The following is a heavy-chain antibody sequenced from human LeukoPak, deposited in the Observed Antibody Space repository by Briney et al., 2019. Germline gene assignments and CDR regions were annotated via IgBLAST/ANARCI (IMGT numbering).Heavy chain of an antibody. Sequence: SETLSLTCTVSGGSISSYYWSWIRQPAGKGLEWIGRIYTSGSTNYNPSLKSRVTMSVDTSKNQFSLKLSSVTAADTAVYYCARDTVYSSEVWFDPWGQGTLVTVPS. J-gene: IGHJ5*02. V-gene: IGHV4-4*07. CDR3: ARDTVYSSEVWFDP. D-gene: IGHD6-19*01. CDR2: IYTSGST. CDR1: GGSISSYY.